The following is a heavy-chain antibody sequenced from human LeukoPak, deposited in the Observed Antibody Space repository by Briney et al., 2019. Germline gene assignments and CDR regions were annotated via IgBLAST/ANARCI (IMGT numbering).Heavy chain of an antibody. CDR1: GGSISSYY. V-gene: IGHV4-59*01. J-gene: IGHJ4*02. D-gene: IGHD3-3*01. CDR3: ARGRYYDFWSGQYYFDY. Sequence: SETLSLTCTVSGGSISSYYWSWIRQPPGKGLEWIGYIYYSGSTNYNPSLKSRVTISVDTSKNQFSLKLSSVTAADTAVYYCARGRYYDFWSGQYYFDYWGQGTLVTVSS. CDR2: IYYSGST.